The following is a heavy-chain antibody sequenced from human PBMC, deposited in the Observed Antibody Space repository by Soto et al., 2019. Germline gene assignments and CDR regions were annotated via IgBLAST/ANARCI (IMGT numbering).Heavy chain of an antibody. CDR2: INPNSGGT. CDR3: ASNPARPYSSSWLDY. CDR1: GYTFTGYY. J-gene: IGHJ4*02. D-gene: IGHD6-13*01. V-gene: IGHV1-2*02. Sequence: GASVKVSCKASGYTFTGYYMHWVRQAPGQGLEWMGWINPNSGGTNYAQKFQGRVTMTRDTSISTAYMELSRLRSDDTAVYYCASNPARPYSSSWLDYWGQGTLVTVSS.